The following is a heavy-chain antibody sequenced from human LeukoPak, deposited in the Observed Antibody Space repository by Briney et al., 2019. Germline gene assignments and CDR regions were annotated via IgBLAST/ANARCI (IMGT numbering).Heavy chain of an antibody. CDR1: GFTVSSNY. V-gene: IGHV3-66*01. CDR2: IYRDGST. CDR3: AREYSSGWTSDY. J-gene: IGHJ4*02. D-gene: IGHD6-19*01. Sequence: GGSLRLSCAASGFTVSSNYVSWVRQAPGKGLEWVSSIYRDGSTYYADSVKGRFTISRDNAKNTLSLQMNSLRAEDTAVYYCAREYSSGWTSDYWGQGTLVTVSS.